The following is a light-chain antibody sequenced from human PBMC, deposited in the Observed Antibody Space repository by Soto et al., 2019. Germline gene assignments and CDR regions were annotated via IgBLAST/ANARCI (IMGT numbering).Light chain of an antibody. V-gene: IGKV1-39*01. Sequence: DIQMTQSPSTLSASVGDTVTISCRTSQTINNLLAWYQKKPGKAPRLLIYDASSLLSGVPSRFSGSGSGTDFTLTIASLQPEDFSTYYCQQSDSTPYTFGQGTKVEI. J-gene: IGKJ2*01. CDR1: QTINNL. CDR3: QQSDSTPYT. CDR2: DAS.